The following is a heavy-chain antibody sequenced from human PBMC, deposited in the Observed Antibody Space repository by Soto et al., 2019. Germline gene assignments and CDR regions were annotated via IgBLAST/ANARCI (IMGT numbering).Heavy chain of an antibody. CDR2: INHSGST. J-gene: IGHJ6*02. CDR3: ARLPDYYYGMDV. CDR1: GGSFSGYY. V-gene: IGHV4-34*01. Sequence: SETLSLTCAVYGGSFSGYYWSWIRQPPGKGLEWIGEINHSGSTNYNPSLKSRVTISVDTSKNQFSLKLSSVTAADTAEYYCARLPDYYYGMDVWGQGPTVTVSS.